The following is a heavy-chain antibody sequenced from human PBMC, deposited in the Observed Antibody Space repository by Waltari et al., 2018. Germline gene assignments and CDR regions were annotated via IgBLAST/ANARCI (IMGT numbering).Heavy chain of an antibody. Sequence: QVQLQESGPGLVKPSETLSLTCTVSGGSISSYYWSWIRQPAGKGLEWIGRIYTSGSTNYNPSRKSRVTMLVDTSKNQFSLKLSSVTAADTAVYYCARGIVVVPAAEHYYYYYMDVWGKGTTVTISS. V-gene: IGHV4-4*07. J-gene: IGHJ6*03. CDR2: IYTSGST. D-gene: IGHD2-2*01. CDR1: GGSISSYY. CDR3: ARGIVVVPAAEHYYYYYMDV.